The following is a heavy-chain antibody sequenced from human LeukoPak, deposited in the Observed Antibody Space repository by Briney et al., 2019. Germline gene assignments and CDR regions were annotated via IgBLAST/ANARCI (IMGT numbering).Heavy chain of an antibody. CDR2: IYYSGST. V-gene: IGHV4-59*11. Sequence: PSETLSLTCTVSRGSISSHYWSWIPQPPGKGLEWSGYIYYSGSTNYNPSPKSRVTISVDTSKNQFSLKLSSVTAADTAVYYCARAYRIAAAGPPGYMDVWGKGTTVTVSS. CDR1: RGSISSHY. D-gene: IGHD6-13*01. J-gene: IGHJ6*03. CDR3: ARAYRIAAAGPPGYMDV.